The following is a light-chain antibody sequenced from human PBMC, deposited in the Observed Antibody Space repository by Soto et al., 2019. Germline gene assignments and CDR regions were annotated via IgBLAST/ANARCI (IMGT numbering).Light chain of an antibody. CDR1: SSNIGSDT. CDR3: AAWDDSLIAYV. V-gene: IGLV1-44*01. Sequence: QSALTQPPSASGTPGQRVTISCSGSSSNIGSDTVNWYQQLPGTAPKLLIYRNNQRPSGVPDRFSGSKSGTSASLAISGLQSEDEADYYCAAWDDSLIAYVFGAGTKVTVL. J-gene: IGLJ1*01. CDR2: RNN.